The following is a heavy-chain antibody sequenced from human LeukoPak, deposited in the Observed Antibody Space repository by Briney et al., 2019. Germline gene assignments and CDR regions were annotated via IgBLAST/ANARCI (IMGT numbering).Heavy chain of an antibody. CDR3: AASRPGRGSVRIPHY. J-gene: IGHJ4*02. Sequence: ASVKVSCKASGFTFTSSAMQWVRQARGQRLEWIGWIVVGSGNTNYAQKFQERVTITRDMSTSTAYMELSSLRSEDTAVYYCAASRPGRGSVRIPHYWGQGTLATVSS. V-gene: IGHV1-58*02. CDR1: GFTFTSSA. D-gene: IGHD3-10*01. CDR2: IVVGSGNT.